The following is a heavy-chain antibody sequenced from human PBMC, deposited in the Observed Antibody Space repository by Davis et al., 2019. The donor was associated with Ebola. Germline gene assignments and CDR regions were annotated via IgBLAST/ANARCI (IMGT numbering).Heavy chain of an antibody. J-gene: IGHJ4*02. CDR1: GGSFSGYF. D-gene: IGHD5-18*01. CDR2: INHSGST. Sequence: SETLSLTCAVYGGSFSGYFWNWIRQPPGKGLEWIGEINHSGSTYYNPSLKSRVTISVDRSKNQFSLKLSSVTAADTAVYYCASAGYTYGFDYWGQGTLVTVSS. CDR3: ASAGYTYGFDY. V-gene: IGHV4-34*01.